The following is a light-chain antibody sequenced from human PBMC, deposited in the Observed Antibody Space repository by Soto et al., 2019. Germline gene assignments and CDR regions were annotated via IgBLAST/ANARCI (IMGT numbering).Light chain of an antibody. J-gene: IGLJ3*02. CDR3: SLYISSSTSLWV. CDR1: SSDVGSYNR. V-gene: IGLV2-18*01. CDR2: EVS. Sequence: QSALTQPPSVSGSPGQSVTISCTETSSDVGSYNRVSWYQQPPGTAPKLMIYEVSNRPSGVPDRFSGSKSGNTASLTISGLQAEHEADYYGSLYISSSTSLWVFGGGTKVTVL.